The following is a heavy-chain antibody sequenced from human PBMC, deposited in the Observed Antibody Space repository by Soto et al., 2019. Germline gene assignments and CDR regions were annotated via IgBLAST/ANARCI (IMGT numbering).Heavy chain of an antibody. CDR3: ARMNYYDTSGYPFDY. CDR1: GGSISSYY. Sequence: SETLSLTCTVSGGSISSYYWSWIRQPPGKGLEWIGYIYYSGSTNYNPSLKSRVTISVDTSKNQFSLKLSSVTVADTAVYYCARMNYYDTSGYPFDYWGQGMMVTVS. V-gene: IGHV4-59*08. J-gene: IGHJ4*02. CDR2: IYYSGST. D-gene: IGHD3-22*01.